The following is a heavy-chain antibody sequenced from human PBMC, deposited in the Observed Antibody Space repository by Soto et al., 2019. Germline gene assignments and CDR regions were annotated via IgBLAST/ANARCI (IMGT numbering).Heavy chain of an antibody. D-gene: IGHD6-19*01. J-gene: IGHJ4*02. CDR2: INPSGGST. CDR1: GYTFTGYY. V-gene: IGHV1-46*01. Sequence: ASVKVSCKASGYTFTGYYMHWVRQAPGQGLEWMGIINPSGGSTSYAQKFQGRVTMTRDTSTSTVYMELSSLRSEDTAVYYCARSYSSGWYDYWGQGTLVTVSS. CDR3: ARSYSSGWYDY.